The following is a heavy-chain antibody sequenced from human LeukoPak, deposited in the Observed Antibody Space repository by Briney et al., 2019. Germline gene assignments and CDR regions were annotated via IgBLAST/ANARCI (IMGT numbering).Heavy chain of an antibody. CDR2: ISGSGAST. CDR1: GFTFSSYA. Sequence: PGGSLRLSCAASGFTFSSYAIIWVRQAPGKGLEWVSGISGSGASTFYADSVKGRFTVSRDNSKNSLFLQMNSLRADDTAVYYCAKDNGDYGAYFYYYMDVWGQGATGTVSS. V-gene: IGHV3-23*01. J-gene: IGHJ6*02. CDR3: AKDNGDYGAYFYYYMDV. D-gene: IGHD4-17*01.